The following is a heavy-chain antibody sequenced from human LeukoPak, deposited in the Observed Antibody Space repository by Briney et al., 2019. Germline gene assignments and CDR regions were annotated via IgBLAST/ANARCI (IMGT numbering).Heavy chain of an antibody. V-gene: IGHV2-5*01. J-gene: IGHJ5*02. CDR2: IYWNDDK. CDR1: GFSLSTSGVG. D-gene: IGHD6-13*01. CDR3: AHLLIAAAVTVWFDP. Sequence: SGPTLVKPTQTLTLTCTFSGFSLSTSGVGVGWIRQPPGKALEWLALIYWNDDKRYSPSLKSRLTITKDTSKNQVVLTMTNMDPVDTATYYCAHLLIAAAVTVWFDPWGQGTLVTVSS.